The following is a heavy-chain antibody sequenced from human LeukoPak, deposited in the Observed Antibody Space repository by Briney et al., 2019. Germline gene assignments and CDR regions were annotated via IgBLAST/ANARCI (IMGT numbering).Heavy chain of an antibody. V-gene: IGHV4-4*07. CDR1: GGSISSYY. Sequence: SETLSLTCTVSGGSISSYYWSWIRQPAGKGLEWIGRIYTSGSTNYNPSLKSRVTMSVDTSKNQFSLKLSSVTAADTAVYCCARGAWLTVFGAVIGGVDYWGQGTLVTVSS. CDR2: IYTSGST. J-gene: IGHJ4*02. D-gene: IGHD3-3*01. CDR3: ARGAWLTVFGAVIGGVDY.